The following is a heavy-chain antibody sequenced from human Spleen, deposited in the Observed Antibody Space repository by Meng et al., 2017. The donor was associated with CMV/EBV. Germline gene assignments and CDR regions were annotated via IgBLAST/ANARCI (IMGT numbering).Heavy chain of an antibody. V-gene: IGHV3-73*01. CDR1: GFTFSGYS. CDR2: IRSKAKGYAT. J-gene: IGHJ6*02. D-gene: IGHD6-19*01. Sequence: GGSLRLSCAASGFTFSGYSMHWVRQASGKGLEWVGRIRSKAKGYATEYAESVKGMFTISRDDTKNTAYLQMNSLKTEDTAVYYCTRGNIAGAGYYDSYAFDVWGQGTTVTVSS. CDR3: TRGNIAGAGYYDSYAFDV.